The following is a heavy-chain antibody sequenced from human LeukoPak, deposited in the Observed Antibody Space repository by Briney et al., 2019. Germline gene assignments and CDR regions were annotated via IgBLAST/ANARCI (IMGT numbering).Heavy chain of an antibody. CDR2: IYHSGST. CDR1: GGSISSGGYS. D-gene: IGHD5-12*01. V-gene: IGHV4-30-2*01. CDR3: ARGGYEFDY. J-gene: IGHJ4*02. Sequence: PSETLSLNCAVSGGSISSGGYSWSWIRQPPGKGLEWIGYIYHSGSTYYNPSLKSRVTISVDRSKNQFSLKLSSVTAADTAVYYCARGGYEFDYWGQGTLVTVSS.